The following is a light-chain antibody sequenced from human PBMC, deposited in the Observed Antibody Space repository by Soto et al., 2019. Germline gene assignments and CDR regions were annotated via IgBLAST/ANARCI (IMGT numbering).Light chain of an antibody. CDR2: RNN. CDR3: AAWDDSRRKV. V-gene: IGLV1-47*01. J-gene: IGLJ2*01. Sequence: QSVLTQPPSASGTPGQRVTISCSGSSSNIGSNYVYWYQQLPGTAPKLLIYRNNQRPSGVPDRFSGSKSGTSASLAISGLRSEDEADYNCAAWDDSRRKVFGGGTKVTVL. CDR1: SSNIGSNY.